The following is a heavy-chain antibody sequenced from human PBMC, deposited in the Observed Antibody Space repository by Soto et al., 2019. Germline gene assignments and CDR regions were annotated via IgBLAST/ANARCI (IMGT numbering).Heavy chain of an antibody. V-gene: IGHV3-21*01. D-gene: IGHD3-22*01. Sequence: GSLRLSCVASGFTFSRYSMNWVRQAPGKGLEWVSSISSSSSYIYYADSVKGRFTISRDNAKNSLYLQMNSLRAEDTAVYYCARDNSLDYYDSSGYLVDAFDIWGQGTMVTVSS. J-gene: IGHJ3*02. CDR3: ARDNSLDYYDSSGYLVDAFDI. CDR1: GFTFSRYS. CDR2: ISSSSSYI.